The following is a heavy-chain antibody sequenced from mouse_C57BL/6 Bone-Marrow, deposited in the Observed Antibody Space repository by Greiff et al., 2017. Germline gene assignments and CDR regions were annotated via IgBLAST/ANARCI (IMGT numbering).Heavy chain of an antibody. CDR2: IWGGGST. CDR1: GFSLTSYG. D-gene: IGHD1-1*01. CDR3: AKPLITTVVTPYYFDY. J-gene: IGHJ2*01. V-gene: IGHV2-9*01. Sequence: VQLQESGPGLVAPSQSLSITCTVSGFSLTSYGVDWVRQPPGKGLEWLGVIWGGGSTNYNSALMSRLSISKDNSKSQVFLKMNSLQTDDTAMYYCAKPLITTVVTPYYFDYGGQGTTRPVSS.